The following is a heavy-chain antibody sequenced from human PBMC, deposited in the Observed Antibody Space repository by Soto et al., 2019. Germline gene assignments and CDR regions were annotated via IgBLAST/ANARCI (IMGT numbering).Heavy chain of an antibody. CDR3: SRDQRGESRDY. Sequence: QVQLVESGGGVVQPGRSLRLSCAASGFTFSSYAMHWVHQAPGKGLEWVAVISYDGSNKYYADSVTDRFTISRDNSNNTRYLQMNSLRAEDTAVYYFSRDQRGESRDYWGQGTLVTVSS. D-gene: IGHD3-16*01. CDR2: ISYDGSNK. CDR1: GFTFSSYA. J-gene: IGHJ4*02. V-gene: IGHV3-30-3*01.